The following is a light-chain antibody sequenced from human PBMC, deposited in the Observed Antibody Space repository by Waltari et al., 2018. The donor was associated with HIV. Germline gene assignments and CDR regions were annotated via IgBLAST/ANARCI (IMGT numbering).Light chain of an antibody. CDR1: SSDVGGYNY. CDR3: CSYAGSYTLVV. V-gene: IGLV2-8*01. Sequence: QSALTQPPSASGSPGQSVTISCTGTSSDVGGYNYVSWYQQHPGNAPKLIIYEVTERPSGVPDRFSGSKSGNTASLTVSGLQAEDEADYYCCSYAGSYTLVVFGGGTKLTVL. J-gene: IGLJ2*01. CDR2: EVT.